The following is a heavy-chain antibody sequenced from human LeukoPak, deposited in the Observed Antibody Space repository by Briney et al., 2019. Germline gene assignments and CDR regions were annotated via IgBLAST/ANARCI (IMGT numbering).Heavy chain of an antibody. CDR1: GGAISSGDYY. D-gene: IGHD2/OR15-2a*01. J-gene: IGHJ5*02. Sequence: PSETLSLACTGSGGAISSGDYYWSWIRQSPGKGLEWIGYIYYSGSTYYNPSLKSRVTISVDTSKNQFSLKLSSVTAADTAVYYCARGLLGWFDPWGQGTLVTVSS. CDR2: IYYSGST. V-gene: IGHV4-30-4*08. CDR3: ARGLLGWFDP.